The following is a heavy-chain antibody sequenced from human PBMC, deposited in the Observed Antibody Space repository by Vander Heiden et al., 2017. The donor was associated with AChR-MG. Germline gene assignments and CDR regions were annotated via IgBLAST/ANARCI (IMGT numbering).Heavy chain of an antibody. V-gene: IGHV1-46*03. D-gene: IGHD6-13*01. CDR1: GYTFTSYY. J-gene: IGHJ6*02. CDR2: INPSGGTT. CDR3: ARPFYSSSWYLDGYYGMDV. Sequence: QVQLVQSGAEVQKPGASVTVSCKASGYTFTSYYMHWVRQAPGQGLEWMGIINPSGGTTSYAQKFQGRVTMTRDKSTSTVYMELSSLRSEDTAVYYCARPFYSSSWYLDGYYGMDVWGQGTTVTVSS.